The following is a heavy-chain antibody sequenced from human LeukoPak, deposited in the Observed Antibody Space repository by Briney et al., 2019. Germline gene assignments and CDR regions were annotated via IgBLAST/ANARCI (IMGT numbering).Heavy chain of an antibody. CDR3: ASYTYYYDSSGYYRGGPYYYYYMDV. V-gene: IGHV1-69*05. D-gene: IGHD3-22*01. Sequence: SVKVSCKASGGTFSSCAISWVRQAPGQGLEWMGGIIPIFGTANYAQKFQGRVTITTDESTSTACMELSSLRSEDTAVYYCASYTYYYDSSGYYRGGPYYYYYMDVWGKGTTVTVSS. CDR1: GGTFSSCA. CDR2: IIPIFGTA. J-gene: IGHJ6*03.